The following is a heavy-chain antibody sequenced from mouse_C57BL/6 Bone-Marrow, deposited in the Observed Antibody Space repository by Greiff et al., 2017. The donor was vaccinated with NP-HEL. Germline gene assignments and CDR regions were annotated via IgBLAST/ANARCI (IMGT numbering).Heavy chain of an antibody. Sequence: EVQLQQSGAELVRPGASVKLSCTASGFNIKDDYMHWVKQRPEQGLEWIGWLAPENGDTEYASQFQGKATITADTSSNTAYLQLSSLTSEDTAVYYCTTSYGYDGWGQGTTLTVSS. CDR2: LAPENGDT. V-gene: IGHV14-4*01. CDR3: TTSYGYDG. J-gene: IGHJ2*01. CDR1: GFNIKDDY. D-gene: IGHD2-2*01.